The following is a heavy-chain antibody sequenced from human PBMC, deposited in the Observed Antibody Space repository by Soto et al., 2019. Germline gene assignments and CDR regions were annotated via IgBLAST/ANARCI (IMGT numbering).Heavy chain of an antibody. V-gene: IGHV1-18*01. D-gene: IGHD3-10*01. CDR1: GDTFTNFV. Sequence: ASVKVSCKTSGDTFTNFVLSWVRQAPGQGLEWMGWIATYNTNRNYAQKFQGRLTLSTDTSTSTAYMELKSQGYEDTAVYYCGRVLRRVVKWFDPWGQGTLVTVSS. J-gene: IGHJ5*02. CDR3: GRVLRRVVKWFDP. CDR2: IATYNTNR.